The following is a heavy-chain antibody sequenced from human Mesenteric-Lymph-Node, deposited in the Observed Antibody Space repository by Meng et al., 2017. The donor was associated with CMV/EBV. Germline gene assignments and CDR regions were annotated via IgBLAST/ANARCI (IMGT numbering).Heavy chain of an antibody. D-gene: IGHD3-9*01. J-gene: IGHJ4*02. V-gene: IGHV1-2*06. CDR2: INPKTGGR. CDR3: ARDRDTDWYSPFDY. Sequence: QVQLVQSGAEVNKPGAPVRVSCKASGYTFIDYYINWVRQAPGQGLEWMGRINPKTGGRSYAQNFQGRVTTTRDTSINTAYMEVNRLNSDDTAMYYCARDRDTDWYSPFDYWGPGTLVTVSS. CDR1: GYTFIDYY.